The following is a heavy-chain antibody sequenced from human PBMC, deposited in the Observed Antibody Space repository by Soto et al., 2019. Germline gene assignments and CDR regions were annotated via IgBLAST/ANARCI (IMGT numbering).Heavy chain of an antibody. CDR1: GFTFSTYA. CDR2: ISDSGGST. V-gene: IGHV3-23*01. Sequence: EVQLLDSGGGLVQPGGSLRLSCAASGFTFSTYAMSWVRQAPGKGLEWVSTISDSGGSTYYADSVKGRFTISRDNSKNTLYLQMNSLRVEDTAVYYSAKRPLKFSGSYVDYWGQGTLVTVSS. CDR3: AKRPLKFSGSYVDY. D-gene: IGHD1-26*01. J-gene: IGHJ4*02.